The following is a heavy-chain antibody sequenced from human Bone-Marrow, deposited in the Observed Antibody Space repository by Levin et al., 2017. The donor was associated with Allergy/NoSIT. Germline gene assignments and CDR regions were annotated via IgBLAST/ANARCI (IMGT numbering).Heavy chain of an antibody. Sequence: AGGSLRLSCAASGFTFSDFGMHWVRQAPGEGLEWVAVLSYGGTNKYYTDSVKGRFTISRDNSKDTLYLQMNSLRPEDTAIYYCARDPDIAVAGSVWSFDLWGRGTLVTVSS. CDR1: GFTFSDFG. J-gene: IGHJ2*01. CDR2: LSYGGTNK. CDR3: ARDPDIAVAGSVWSFDL. D-gene: IGHD6-19*01. V-gene: IGHV3-30*03.